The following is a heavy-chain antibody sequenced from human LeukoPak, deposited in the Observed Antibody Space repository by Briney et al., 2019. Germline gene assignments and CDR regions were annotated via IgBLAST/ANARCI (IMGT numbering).Heavy chain of an antibody. CDR2: IIPIFGTA. V-gene: IGHV1-69*13. D-gene: IGHD1-26*01. CDR3: AVCLGIGTHWFDP. Sequence: GASVKVSCKASGGTFSSYAISWVRQAPGQGLEWMGGIIPIFGTANYAQKFQGRVTITADESTSTAYMELSSLRSEDTAVYYCAVCLGIGTHWFDPWGQGTLVTVSS. J-gene: IGHJ5*02. CDR1: GGTFSSYA.